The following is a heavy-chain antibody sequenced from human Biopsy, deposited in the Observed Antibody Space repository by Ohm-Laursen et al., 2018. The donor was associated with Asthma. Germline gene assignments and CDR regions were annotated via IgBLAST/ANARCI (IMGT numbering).Heavy chain of an antibody. J-gene: IGHJ3*01. Sequence: SVKVSCKASGYNFISFAIHWVRQAPGQRLEWMGWVDTGNGDTKCSQKFQGRVTITRDTSASTAYMELRSLRSEDTATYYCARTYYDFLTGQVKDVFGVWGQGTMVTVSS. CDR1: GYNFISFA. CDR3: ARTYYDFLTGQVKDVFGV. D-gene: IGHD3-9*01. CDR2: VDTGNGDT. V-gene: IGHV1-3*04.